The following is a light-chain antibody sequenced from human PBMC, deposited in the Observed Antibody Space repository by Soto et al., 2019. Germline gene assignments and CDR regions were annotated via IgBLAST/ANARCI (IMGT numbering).Light chain of an antibody. CDR1: QSIDSW. Sequence: IQMTQSPATMSSSVGDRVTITCRASQSIDSWLAWYQQKPGKAPKFLMYKASNLESGVPSRFSGSGSETEFTLTISSLQPDEFAIYYCQQYKSYPWTVGQGTKVDIK. CDR3: QQYKSYPWT. CDR2: KAS. J-gene: IGKJ1*01. V-gene: IGKV1-5*03.